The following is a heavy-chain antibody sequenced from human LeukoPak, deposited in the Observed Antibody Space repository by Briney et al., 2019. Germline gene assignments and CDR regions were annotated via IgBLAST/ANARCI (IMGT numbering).Heavy chain of an antibody. J-gene: IGHJ4*02. D-gene: IGHD3-22*01. CDR1: GFALYNNA. Sequence: GGSLRLSCTVSGFALYNNAMSWVRQAPGKGLEWVSSISANGDKTFYADSVKGRFSISRDISENTLYLQLNSLTAEDTAVYYCTKDDGYYDSSGSFLFDSWGQGTLVTVSS. V-gene: IGHV3-23*01. CDR3: TKDDGYYDSSGSFLFDS. CDR2: ISANGDKT.